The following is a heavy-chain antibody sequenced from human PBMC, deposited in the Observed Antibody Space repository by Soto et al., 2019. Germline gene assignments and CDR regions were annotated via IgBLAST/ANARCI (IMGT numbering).Heavy chain of an antibody. J-gene: IGHJ4*02. V-gene: IGHV3-33*01. Sequence: PGGSLRLSCAGSGFRFNDFGMHWVRQAPGKGLEWVAVIWYDGSKKYYADSVKGRFTISRDNSKNTLYLQMNSPRAEDTAVYFCARCDGSATYCFFFAYWGQGTPVTVSS. D-gene: IGHD3-10*01. CDR3: ARCDGSATYCFFFAY. CDR1: GFRFNDFG. CDR2: IWYDGSKK.